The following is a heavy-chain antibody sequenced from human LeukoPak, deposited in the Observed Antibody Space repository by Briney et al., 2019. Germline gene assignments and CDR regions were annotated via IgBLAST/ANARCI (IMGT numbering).Heavy chain of an antibody. D-gene: IGHD3-9*01. CDR3: TTGSPYYDILTAFDY. V-gene: IGHV3-15*01. CDR1: GFTFSNAW. J-gene: IGHJ4*02. CDR2: IKSKTDGGTT. Sequence: GGSLRLSCAASGFTFSNAWMSWVRQAPGKGLEWVGRIKSKTDGGTTDYAAPVKGRFTISRDDSKNTLYLQMNSLKTEDTAVYYCTTGSPYYDILTAFDYWGQGTLVTVSS.